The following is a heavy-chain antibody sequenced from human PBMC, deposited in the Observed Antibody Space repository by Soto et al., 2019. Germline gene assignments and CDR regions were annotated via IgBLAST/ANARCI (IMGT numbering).Heavy chain of an antibody. J-gene: IGHJ4*02. Sequence: QVQLVQSGAEVKKPGSSVKVSCKASGGTFSSYAISWVRQAPGQGLEWMGGIIPIFGTANYAQKFQGRVTNTADESTSTTYMELSSLKSEDTAVYYCARDREAGTISQVFDYWGQGTLVTVSS. CDR1: GGTFSSYA. D-gene: IGHD1-7*01. CDR3: ARDREAGTISQVFDY. CDR2: IIPIFGTA. V-gene: IGHV1-69*01.